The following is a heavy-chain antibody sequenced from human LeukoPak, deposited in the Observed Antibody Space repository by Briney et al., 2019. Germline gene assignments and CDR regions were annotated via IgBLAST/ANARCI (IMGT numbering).Heavy chain of an antibody. CDR1: GGPISSSSYY. V-gene: IGHV4-39*07. CDR3: ARDKRVRSGYCSGGSCYSYYYYGMDV. J-gene: IGHJ6*02. D-gene: IGHD2-15*01. Sequence: SETLSLTCTVSGGPISSSSYYWGWIRQPPGKGLEWIGSIYYSGSTYYNPSLKSRVTISVDTSKNQFSLKLSSVTAADTAVYYCARDKRVRSGYCSGGSCYSYYYYGMDVWGQGTTVTVSS. CDR2: IYYSGST.